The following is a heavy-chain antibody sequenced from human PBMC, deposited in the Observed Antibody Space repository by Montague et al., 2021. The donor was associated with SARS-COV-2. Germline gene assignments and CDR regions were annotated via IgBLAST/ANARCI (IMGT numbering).Heavy chain of an antibody. D-gene: IGHD4-17*01. CDR1: GGSFGDDH. CDR2: IKQSGRT. CDR3: ARRRLREDYFDF. Sequence: SETLSLTCAVYGGSFGDDHWSWIRQPPGKGLEWIGDIKQSGRTNYNPSLKSRVTISVDASKNQFSLKLNSLTATDTAIYHCARRRLREDYFDFWGQGTLLTVSS. V-gene: IGHV4-34*01. J-gene: IGHJ4*02.